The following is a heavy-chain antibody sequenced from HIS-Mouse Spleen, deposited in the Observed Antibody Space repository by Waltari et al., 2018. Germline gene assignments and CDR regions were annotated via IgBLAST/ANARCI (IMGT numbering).Heavy chain of an antibody. CDR1: GGSISSSSYY. V-gene: IGHV4-39*07. CDR3: ALISGLDRSSSWTKVDY. Sequence: QLQLQESGPGLVKPSETLSLTCTVSGGSISSSSYYWGWIRHPPGKGLEWIGSIYYSGSTYYNPSLKSRVTISVDTSKNQFSLKLSSVTAADTVVYYCALISGLDRSSSWTKVDYWGQGTLVTVSS. D-gene: IGHD6-13*01. J-gene: IGHJ4*02. CDR2: IYYSGST.